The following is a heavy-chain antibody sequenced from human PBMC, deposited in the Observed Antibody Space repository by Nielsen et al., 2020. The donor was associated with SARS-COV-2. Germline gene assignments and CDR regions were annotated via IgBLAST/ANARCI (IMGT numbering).Heavy chain of an antibody. V-gene: IGHV3-15*01. Sequence: GGSLRLSCAASGFTFNSSWMSWVRQAPGKALEWVCRILSETNGGATDYASPVKGRFTISRDDSNNTLYLQMNGLKTEDTALYYCTRYNSGHHDYWGQGTLVTVSP. D-gene: IGHD5-18*01. J-gene: IGHJ4*02. CDR2: ILSETNGGAT. CDR1: GFTFNSSW. CDR3: TRYNSGHHDY.